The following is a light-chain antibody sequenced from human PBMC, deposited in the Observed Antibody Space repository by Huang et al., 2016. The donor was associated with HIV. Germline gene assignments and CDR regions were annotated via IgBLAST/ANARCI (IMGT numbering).Light chain of an antibody. CDR1: QSINNNY. CDR3: QHYGTSPQT. J-gene: IGKJ2*01. CDR2: VAS. Sequence: EIVLTQSPGTLSLSPGEGATLSCRASQSINNNYLAWFQQKPGQSPRLLLYVASSRATGVPDRFTGSGSGTDFNLTISRLETEDFAMYFCQHYGTSPQTFGQGTKLEIK. V-gene: IGKV3-20*01.